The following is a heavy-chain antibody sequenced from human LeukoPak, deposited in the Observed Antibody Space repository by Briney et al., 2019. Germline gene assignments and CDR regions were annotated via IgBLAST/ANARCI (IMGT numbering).Heavy chain of an antibody. CDR1: GFTFSDYY. CDR3: ARNYYDSSGYYYHDY. CDR2: IWYDGSNK. Sequence: PGGSLRLSCAASGFTFSDYYMSWIRQAPGKGLEWVAVIWYDGSNKYYADSVKGRFTISRDNSKNTLYLQMNSLRAEDTAVYYCARNYYDSSGYYYHDYWGQGTLVTVSS. D-gene: IGHD3-22*01. V-gene: IGHV3-33*08. J-gene: IGHJ4*02.